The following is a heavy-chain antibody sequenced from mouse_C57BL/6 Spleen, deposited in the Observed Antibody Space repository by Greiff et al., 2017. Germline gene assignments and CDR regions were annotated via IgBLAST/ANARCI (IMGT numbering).Heavy chain of an antibody. J-gene: IGHJ4*01. CDR3: ARQGGRGYAMDY. CDR2: ISNGGGST. CDR1: GFTFSDYY. V-gene: IGHV5-12*01. D-gene: IGHD3-3*01. Sequence: LQQSGGGLVQPGGSLKLSCAASGFTFSDYYMYWVRQTPEKRLEWVAYISNGGGSTYYPDTVKGRFTISRDNAKNTLYLQMSRLKSEDTAMYYCARQGGRGYAMDYWGQGTSVTVSS.